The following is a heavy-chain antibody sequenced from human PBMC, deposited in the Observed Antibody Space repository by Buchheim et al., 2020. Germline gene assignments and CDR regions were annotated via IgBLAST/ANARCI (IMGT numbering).Heavy chain of an antibody. Sequence: QVQLVQSGAEVKKPGASVKVSCKASGYTFTSYDINWVRQATGQGLEWMGWMNPNSGNTGYAQKFQGRVTMTRNTYISTAYMGLGSLRSEDTAVYYCARGLAVVVVAATNTVYWFDPWGQGTL. D-gene: IGHD2-15*01. CDR1: GYTFTSYD. V-gene: IGHV1-8*01. CDR3: ARGLAVVVVAATNTVYWFDP. CDR2: MNPNSGNT. J-gene: IGHJ5*02.